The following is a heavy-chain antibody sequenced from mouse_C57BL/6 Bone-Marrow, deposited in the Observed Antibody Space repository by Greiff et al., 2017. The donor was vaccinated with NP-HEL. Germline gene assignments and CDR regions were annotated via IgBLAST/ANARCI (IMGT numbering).Heavy chain of an antibody. CDR2: IYPGSGNT. J-gene: IGHJ2*01. CDR1: GYTFTDYY. Sequence: QVQLQQSGAELVRPGASVKLSCKASGYTFTDYYINWVKQRPGQGLEWIARIYPGSGNTYYNEKFKGKATLTAEKSSSTAYMQLSSLTSEDSAVYFCARAILFDYWGQGTTLTVSS. CDR3: ARAILFDY. D-gene: IGHD5-1-1*01. V-gene: IGHV1-76*01.